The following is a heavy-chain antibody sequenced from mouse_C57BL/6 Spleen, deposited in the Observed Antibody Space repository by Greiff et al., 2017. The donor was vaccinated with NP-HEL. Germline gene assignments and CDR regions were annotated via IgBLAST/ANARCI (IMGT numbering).Heavy chain of an antibody. D-gene: IGHD1-1*01. V-gene: IGHV3-6*01. CDR1: GYSITSGYY. CDR3: ASGDYGSSLYAMDY. CDR2: ISYDGSN. J-gene: IGHJ4*01. Sequence: EVKVEESGPGLVKPSQSLSLTCSVTGYSITSGYYWNWIRQFPGNKLEWMGYISYDGSNNYNPSLKNRISITRDTSKNQFFLKLNSVTTEDTATYYCASGDYGSSLYAMDYWGQGTSVTVSS.